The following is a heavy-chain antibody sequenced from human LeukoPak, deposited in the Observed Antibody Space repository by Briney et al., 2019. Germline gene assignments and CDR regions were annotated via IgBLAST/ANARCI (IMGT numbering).Heavy chain of an antibody. CDR2: ISSSSSYI. Sequence: GGSLRLSCAASGFTFSSYSMNWVRQAPGKGLEWVSSISSSSSYIYYADSVKGRFTISRDNAKNSLYLQMNSLRAEDTAVYYCARIHYYDSSGYYPSWFDPWGQGTLVTVSS. D-gene: IGHD3-22*01. J-gene: IGHJ5*02. CDR1: GFTFSSYS. V-gene: IGHV3-21*01. CDR3: ARIHYYDSSGYYPSWFDP.